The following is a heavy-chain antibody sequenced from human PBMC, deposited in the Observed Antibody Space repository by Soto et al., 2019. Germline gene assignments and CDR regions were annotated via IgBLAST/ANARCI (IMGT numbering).Heavy chain of an antibody. CDR3: ASPGADTAMTDYYYGMDV. Sequence: QVQLVQSGAEVKKPGSSVKVSCKASGGTFSSYAISWVRQAPGQGLEWMGGIIPIFGTANYVQKFQGRVTITADESTSTAYMELSSLRSEDTAVYYCASPGADTAMTDYYYGMDVWGQGTTVTVSS. V-gene: IGHV1-69*01. CDR2: IIPIFGTA. J-gene: IGHJ6*02. D-gene: IGHD5-18*01. CDR1: GGTFSSYA.